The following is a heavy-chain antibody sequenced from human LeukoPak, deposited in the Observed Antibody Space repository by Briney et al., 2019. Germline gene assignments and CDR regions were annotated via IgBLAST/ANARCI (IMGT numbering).Heavy chain of an antibody. V-gene: IGHV3-21*01. CDR3: ARGDISVTKHFDY. CDR1: GFDFNSYS. CDR2: ISSTSDYI. J-gene: IGHJ4*02. D-gene: IGHD1-7*01. Sequence: PGGSLRLSCAASGFDFNSYSMTWVRQAPGKGLEWVSIISSTSDYIFDADSVKGRFTIPRDNAKNSLFLQMNSLRAEDTAVYYCARGDISVTKHFDYWGQGSLVTVSS.